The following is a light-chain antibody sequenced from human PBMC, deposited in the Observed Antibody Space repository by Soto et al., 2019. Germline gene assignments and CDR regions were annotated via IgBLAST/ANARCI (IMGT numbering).Light chain of an antibody. J-gene: IGLJ2*01. V-gene: IGLV2-8*01. CDR1: SSDIGAYNY. CDR3: SSYAGSLVV. Sequence: QSVLTQPPSASGSPGQSVTISCTGTSSDIGAYNYVSWYRQYPDKAPKLLVYQVTKRPSGVPDRFSGSKSGNTAALTVSGLQAGDEAVYYCSSYAGSLVVFGGGTKLTVL. CDR2: QVT.